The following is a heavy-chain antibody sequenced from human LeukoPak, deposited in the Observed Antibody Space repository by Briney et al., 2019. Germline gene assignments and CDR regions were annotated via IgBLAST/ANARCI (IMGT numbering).Heavy chain of an antibody. D-gene: IGHD3-16*02. CDR3: ARGSYDYVWGSYRPNWFDP. CDR1: GGSITSYY. CDR2: IYYSGST. Sequence: SETLSLTCTVSGGSITSYYWSWIRQPPGKGLEYIGYIYYSGSTNYNPSLKSRVTISVDTSKNQFSLKLSSVTAADTAVYYCARGSYDYVWGSYRPNWFDPWGQGTLVTVSS. J-gene: IGHJ5*02. V-gene: IGHV4-59*12.